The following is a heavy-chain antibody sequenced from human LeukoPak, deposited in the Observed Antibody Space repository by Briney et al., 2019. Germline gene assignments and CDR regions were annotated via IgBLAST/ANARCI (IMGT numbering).Heavy chain of an antibody. Sequence: GGSLRLSCAASGFTFSDYYMSWIRQAPGKGLEWVGRIRSKSDHGTTDYAAPVKGRVTISRDDSKNTLYLQMNSLKTEDTAVYYCTTRELRYYGSGTYPVAFDIWGQGTMVTVSS. CDR2: IRSKSDHGTT. J-gene: IGHJ3*02. D-gene: IGHD3-10*01. CDR3: TTRELRYYGSGTYPVAFDI. CDR1: GFTFSDYY. V-gene: IGHV3-15*01.